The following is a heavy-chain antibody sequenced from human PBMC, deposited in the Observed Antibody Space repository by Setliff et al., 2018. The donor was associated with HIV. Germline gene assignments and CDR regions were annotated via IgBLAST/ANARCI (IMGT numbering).Heavy chain of an antibody. Sequence: SVKVSCKPSGYTFTNYDITWVRQAPGQGLEWMGGVVPTIHEATYAQKFQGRVTITADESATTVYMETSGLTSEDMAIYYCARGADASGYFYREYFQHWGQGTPVTVSS. J-gene: IGHJ1*01. D-gene: IGHD3-22*01. CDR2: VVPTIHEA. CDR3: ARGADASGYFYREYFQH. CDR1: GYTFTNYD. V-gene: IGHV1-69*13.